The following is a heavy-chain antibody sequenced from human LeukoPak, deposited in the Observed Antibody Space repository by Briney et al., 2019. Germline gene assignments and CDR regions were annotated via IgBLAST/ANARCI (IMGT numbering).Heavy chain of an antibody. V-gene: IGHV1-18*01. J-gene: IGHJ4*02. CDR2: ISAYNGNT. D-gene: IGHD6-25*01. CDR1: GYTFTSYA. CDR3: ARDSTARERGSDY. Sequence: GASVKVSCKASGYTFTSYAMNWVRQAPGQGLEWMGWISAYNGNTNYAQKLQGRVTMTTDTSTSTAYMELRSLRSDDTAVYYCARDSTARERGSDYWGQGTLVTVSS.